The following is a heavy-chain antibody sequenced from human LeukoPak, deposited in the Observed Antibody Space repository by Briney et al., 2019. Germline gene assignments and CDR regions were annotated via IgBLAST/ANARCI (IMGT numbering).Heavy chain of an antibody. CDR3: ARDGSYGSGSYCLDY. J-gene: IGHJ4*02. V-gene: IGHV3-74*01. D-gene: IGHD3-10*01. Sequence: GGSLRLSCAASGFTFSSYWMHWVRQAPGKGLVWVSRINCDGSSTSYADSVKGRFTISRDNAKSTLYLQMNSLRAEDTAVYYCARDGSYGSGSYCLDYWGQGTLVTVSS. CDR2: INCDGSST. CDR1: GFTFSSYW.